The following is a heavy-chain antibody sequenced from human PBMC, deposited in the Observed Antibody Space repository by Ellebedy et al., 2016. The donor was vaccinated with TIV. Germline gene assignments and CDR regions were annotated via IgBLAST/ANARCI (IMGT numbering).Heavy chain of an antibody. CDR3: ASSRPFTTGTTNDAFHI. J-gene: IGHJ3*02. CDR1: GDSINSYY. V-gene: IGHV4-59*08. CDR2: IYYSGST. Sequence: SETLSLTCTVSGDSINSYYWSWIRQPPGKGLEWIGYIYYSGSTYYNPSLKSRVTISIDTSKNQFSLKLSSVTAADTAVYYCASSRPFTTGTTNDAFHIWGQGTMVTVSS. D-gene: IGHD4-17*01.